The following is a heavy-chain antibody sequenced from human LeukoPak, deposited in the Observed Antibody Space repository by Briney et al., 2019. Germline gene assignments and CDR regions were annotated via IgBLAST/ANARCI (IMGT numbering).Heavy chain of an antibody. CDR2: ISPTSTYT. CDR1: GFAFSDYY. CDR3: ARDLGGAGGSGSYADY. Sequence: GGSLRLSCAASGFAFSDYYMSWIRQAPGKGLEWVSYISPTSTYTNYADSVKGRFTISRDNAKNSVSLQMDSLRAEDTAVYYCARDLGGAGGSGSYADYWGQGTLVTVSS. J-gene: IGHJ4*02. V-gene: IGHV3-11*06. D-gene: IGHD3-10*01.